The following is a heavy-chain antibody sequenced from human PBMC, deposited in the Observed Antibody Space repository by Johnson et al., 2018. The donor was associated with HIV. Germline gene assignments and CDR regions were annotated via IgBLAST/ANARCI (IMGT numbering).Heavy chain of an antibody. CDR1: GFTFSFYA. CDR3: ARGYYYDSSGSDDAFDI. J-gene: IGHJ3*02. D-gene: IGHD3-22*01. V-gene: IGHV3-30-3*01. Sequence: EPLVESGGGVAQPGRSLRLSCAASGFTFSFYAMHWVRQAPGKGLEWVALILYDGSNKYYADSVKGRFTISRDNSKNTLSLQMNSLRAEDTAVYYCARGYYYDSSGSDDAFDIWGQGTMVTVSS. CDR2: ILYDGSNK.